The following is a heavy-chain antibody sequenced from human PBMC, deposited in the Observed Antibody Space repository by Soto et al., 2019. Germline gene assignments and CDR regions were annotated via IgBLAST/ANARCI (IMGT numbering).Heavy chain of an antibody. V-gene: IGHV3-23*01. D-gene: IGHD6-19*01. CDR3: ATDPGGWHIDY. J-gene: IGHJ4*02. Sequence: GGSLRLSCAASGFTFSSYAMSWVRQAPGKGLEWFSAISGSGGSTYYADSVKGRFTISRDNSKNTLYLQMNSLRAEDTAVYYCATDPGGWHIDYWGQGPLVTVSS. CDR2: ISGSGGST. CDR1: GFTFSSYA.